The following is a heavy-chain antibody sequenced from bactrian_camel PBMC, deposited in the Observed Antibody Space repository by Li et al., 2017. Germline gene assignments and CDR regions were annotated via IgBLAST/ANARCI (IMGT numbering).Heavy chain of an antibody. V-gene: IGHV3S53*01. CDR1: RYMYDNGC. CDR3: AAGQPFGLVQFPSEGGFDY. J-gene: IGHJ6*01. D-gene: IGHD1*01. Sequence: VQLVESGGGSVQAGGSLRLSCAASRYMYDNGCMGWFHQAPGKERKGVAVIDPSGATSVDFHVEDRFIISKDNTKNTLYLRMNDLKPDDSAMYYCAAGQPFGLVQFPSEGGFDYWGHGTQVTVS. CDR2: IDPSGAT.